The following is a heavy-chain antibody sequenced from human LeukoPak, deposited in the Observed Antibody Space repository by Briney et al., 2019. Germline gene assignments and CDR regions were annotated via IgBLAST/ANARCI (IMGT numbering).Heavy chain of an antibody. CDR2: ISSSSSYI. J-gene: IGHJ6*03. CDR1: GFTFSSYS. Sequence: GGSLRLSCAASGFTFSSYSMNWVRQAPGKGLEWVSSISSSSSYIYYADSVKGRFTISRDNAKNSLYLQMNSLRAEDTAVYYCARSVDTAMVLGSSTGYYYYMDVWGKGTTVTVSS. CDR3: ARSVDTAMVLGSSTGYYYYMDV. D-gene: IGHD5-18*01. V-gene: IGHV3-21*04.